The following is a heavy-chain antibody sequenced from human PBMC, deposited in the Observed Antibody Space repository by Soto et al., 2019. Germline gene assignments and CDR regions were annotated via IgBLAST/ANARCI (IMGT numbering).Heavy chain of an antibody. CDR3: ARGPPLGY. V-gene: IGHV4-30-2*01. CDR2: IYHSRST. J-gene: IGHJ4*02. CDR1: GGAISSGGYS. Sequence: PSETLSLTCAVSGGAISSGGYSWSWIRQPPGKVLECIVYIYHSRSTYYNPSLKSRVTISLDRSNNQFSLKLSSVTSADTAVYYCARGPPLGYWGQGTLVTVSS.